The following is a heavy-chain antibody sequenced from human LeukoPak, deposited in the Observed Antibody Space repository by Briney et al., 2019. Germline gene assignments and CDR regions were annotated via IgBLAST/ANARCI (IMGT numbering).Heavy chain of an antibody. D-gene: IGHD3-10*01. CDR2: INNEGNDT. V-gene: IGHV3-74*01. J-gene: IGHJ4*02. CDR1: GFTFTKYW. Sequence: GGSLRLSCAASGFTFTKYWMHWVRQVPRKGLIWVSRINNEGNDTNYADSVKGRFTISIDNAKNTLYLHMNSLRAEDTAVYYCARGIYGHFDYWGQGSLVTVSS. CDR3: ARGIYGHFDY.